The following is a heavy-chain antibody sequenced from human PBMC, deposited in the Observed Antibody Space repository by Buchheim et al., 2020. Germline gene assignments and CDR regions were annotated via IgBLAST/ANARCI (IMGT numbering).Heavy chain of an antibody. CDR3: AREYCSGGNCYMT. Sequence: QVQLQESGPGLVKPSETLSLTCTVSGDSISGYYWSWIRQPPGKGLEWIGYIYYSGSTDYNPSLTSRVTISVDTSKNQFSLRLSSVTAADTAVYYCAREYCSGGNCYMTWGQGTL. V-gene: IGHV4-59*01. CDR1: GDSISGYY. D-gene: IGHD2-15*01. J-gene: IGHJ5*02. CDR2: IYYSGST.